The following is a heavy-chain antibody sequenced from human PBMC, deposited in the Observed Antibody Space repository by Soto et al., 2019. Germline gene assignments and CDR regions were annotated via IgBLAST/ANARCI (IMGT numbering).Heavy chain of an antibody. V-gene: IGHV1-69*12. CDR2: IMPVFPTP. J-gene: IGHJ6*01. Sequence: QVQLVQSGAEVKKPGSSVKVSCKTSGGTCRTSAIRWVRQAPGQGLEWMGGIMPVFPTPDYAQKFQGRVTITADESTGTAYMELSSIQSEGTAVYYSARDKDRQQLGGNYYYIMVVWGQGTTVTVSS. CDR1: GGTCRTSA. CDR3: ARDKDRQQLGGNYYYIMVV. D-gene: IGHD3-3*02.